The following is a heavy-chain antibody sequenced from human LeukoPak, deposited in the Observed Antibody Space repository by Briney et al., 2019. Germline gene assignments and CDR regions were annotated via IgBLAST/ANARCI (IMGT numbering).Heavy chain of an antibody. D-gene: IGHD3-22*01. V-gene: IGHV1-69*01. J-gene: IGHJ6*02. CDR2: IIPIFGTA. Sequence: GSSVKVSCKASGGTFSSYAISWVRQAPGQGLEWMGGIIPIFGTANYAQKFQGRVTITADESTSTAYMELSSLRSEDTAVYYCARRDAYYYDSSGYPSPYYYGMDVWGQGTTVTVSS. CDR1: GGTFSSYA. CDR3: ARRDAYYYDSSGYPSPYYYGMDV.